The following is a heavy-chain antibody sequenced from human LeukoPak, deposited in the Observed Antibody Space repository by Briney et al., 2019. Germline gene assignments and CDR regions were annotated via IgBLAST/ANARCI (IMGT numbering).Heavy chain of an antibody. CDR1: GFTFSSYG. Sequence: GGSLRLSCAASGFTFSSYGMHWVRQAPGKGLEWVAVISYDGSNKYYADSVKGRFTISRDNSKNTLYLQMNSLRAEDTAVYYCARDLHYYDSSGYPGDYWGQGTLVTVSS. J-gene: IGHJ4*02. V-gene: IGHV3-30*03. D-gene: IGHD3-22*01. CDR3: ARDLHYYDSSGYPGDY. CDR2: ISYDGSNK.